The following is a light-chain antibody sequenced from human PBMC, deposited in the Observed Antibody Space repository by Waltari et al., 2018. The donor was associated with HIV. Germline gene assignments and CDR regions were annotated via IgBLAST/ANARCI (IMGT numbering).Light chain of an antibody. J-gene: IGKJ4*01. CDR1: PSLRSSY. Sequence: EIVLTQSPGTLSLSPGERATLSCRTSPSLRSSYVAWYQKKPDQAPRLLSYGASNRATGIPDRFSGSGSGTDFTLTISRLEPEDFGEYYCQNSGRSPLTFGGGTKVEIK. CDR2: GAS. V-gene: IGKV3-20*01. CDR3: QNSGRSPLT.